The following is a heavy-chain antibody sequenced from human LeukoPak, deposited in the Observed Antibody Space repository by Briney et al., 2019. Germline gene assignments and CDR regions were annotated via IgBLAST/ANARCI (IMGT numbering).Heavy chain of an antibody. Sequence: GGSLRLSCAASVFIFSNFYMSWLRQAPGKGLVWVSYISSSSTYTNSADSVRGRFTISRDNAKNSLYLQMNSLRVEDTAVYYCARESDSSGYYDYWGQGTLVTVSS. D-gene: IGHD3-22*01. CDR3: ARESDSSGYYDY. CDR2: ISSSSTYT. CDR1: VFIFSNFY. V-gene: IGHV3-11*06. J-gene: IGHJ4*02.